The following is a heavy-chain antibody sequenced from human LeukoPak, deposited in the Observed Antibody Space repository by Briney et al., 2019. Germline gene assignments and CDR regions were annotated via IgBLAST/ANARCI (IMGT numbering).Heavy chain of an antibody. CDR3: ARLGKGLLRYSFDY. Sequence: ESLKISCEVSGYNIINYWIGWVRQMPGKGLEWMAIIFPGDSTATYNPSFQGQVSLSVDKSVSAAYLQWSSLQASDTAIYYCARLGKGLLRYSFDYWGHGTLVTVPS. D-gene: IGHD3-16*01. CDR2: IFPGDSTA. CDR1: GYNIINYW. V-gene: IGHV5-51*01. J-gene: IGHJ4*01.